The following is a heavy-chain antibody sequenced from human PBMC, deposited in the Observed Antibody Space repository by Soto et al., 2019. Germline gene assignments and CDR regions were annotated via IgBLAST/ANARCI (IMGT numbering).Heavy chain of an antibody. V-gene: IGHV4-34*01. J-gene: IGHJ4*02. Sequence: SETLSLTCAVYGGSFSGYYWSWIRQPPGKGLEWIGEISHSGSTNYNPSLKSRVTISVDTSKNQFSLKLSSVTAADTAVYYCARGIYSGSSRGNDYWGQGTLVTVSS. CDR3: ARGIYSGSSRGNDY. CDR2: ISHSGST. CDR1: GGSFSGYY. D-gene: IGHD6-6*01.